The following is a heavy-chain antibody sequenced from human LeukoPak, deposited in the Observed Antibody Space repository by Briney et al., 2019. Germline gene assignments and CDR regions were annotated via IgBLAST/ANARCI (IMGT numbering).Heavy chain of an antibody. Sequence: SETLSLTCTVSGGSISSYYWSWIRQPPGKGLEWIGYIYYSGSTNYNPSLKSRVTISVDTSKNQFSLKLSSVTAADTAVYYCAREVGAKPFFFDYCGQGTLVTVSA. V-gene: IGHV4-59*01. CDR1: GGSISSYY. D-gene: IGHD1-26*01. CDR2: IYYSGST. J-gene: IGHJ4*02. CDR3: AREVGAKPFFFDY.